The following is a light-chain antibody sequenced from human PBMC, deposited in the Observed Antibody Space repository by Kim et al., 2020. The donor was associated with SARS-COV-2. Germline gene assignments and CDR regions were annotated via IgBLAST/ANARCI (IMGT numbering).Light chain of an antibody. CDR2: SAS. Sequence: LSPGARSTPSCRASQNVTSSYLAWYQQRPGQAPRLLIYSASSRAPGIPDRFSGSGSGTDFSLTISRLEPEDFAMYYCQQYGSSRYTFGQGTKLEI. CDR1: QNVTSSY. J-gene: IGKJ2*01. V-gene: IGKV3-20*01. CDR3: QQYGSSRYT.